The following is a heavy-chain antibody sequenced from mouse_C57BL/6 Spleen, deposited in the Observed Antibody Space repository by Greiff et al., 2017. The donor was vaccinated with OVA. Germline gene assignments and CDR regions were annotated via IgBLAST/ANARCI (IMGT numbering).Heavy chain of an antibody. J-gene: IGHJ2*01. CDR3: ARSDYDPYYVDD. D-gene: IGHD2-4*01. Sequence: VQLQQSGPELVKPGASVKISCKASGYAFSSSWMNWVKQRPGKGLEWIGRIYPGDGDTNYNGKFKGKATLTADKSSSTAYMQLSSLTSEDSAVYFCARSDYDPYYVDDWGQGTTLTVSS. V-gene: IGHV1-82*01. CDR1: GYAFSSSW. CDR2: IYPGDGDT.